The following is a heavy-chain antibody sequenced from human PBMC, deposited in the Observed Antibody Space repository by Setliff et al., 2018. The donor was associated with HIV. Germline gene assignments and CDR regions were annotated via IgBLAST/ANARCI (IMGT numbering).Heavy chain of an antibody. CDR2: ISPYNGNT. Sequence: GASVQVSCKASGSPFTSYGISWVRQAPGQGLEWMGWISPYNGNTEYERKVQGRVAMTTDTSTSTAYMELRSLRSDDTAVYFCAREYRATLNFRVAFDIWGQGTMVTVSS. D-gene: IGHD3-10*01. V-gene: IGHV1-18*01. J-gene: IGHJ3*02. CDR3: AREYRATLNFRVAFDI. CDR1: GSPFTSYG.